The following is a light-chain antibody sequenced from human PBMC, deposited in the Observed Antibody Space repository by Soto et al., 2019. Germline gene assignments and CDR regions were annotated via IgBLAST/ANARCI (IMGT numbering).Light chain of an antibody. Sequence: QPVLTQSPSASASLGASVQLTCTLSSGHSSYAIAWHQKQPGKGPRYLMKVNSDGSHNKGDGIPDRFSGSSSGAERYLTISSLQSEDEADYFCQTWGTGTVVFGGGTKVTVL. CDR3: QTWGTGTVV. CDR2: VNSDGSH. V-gene: IGLV4-69*01. J-gene: IGLJ2*01. CDR1: SGHSSYA.